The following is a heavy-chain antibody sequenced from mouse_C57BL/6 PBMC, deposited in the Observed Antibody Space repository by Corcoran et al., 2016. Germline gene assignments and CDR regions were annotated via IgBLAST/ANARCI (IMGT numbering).Heavy chain of an antibody. CDR1: GFSLSTSGMG. CDR3: ARPGGYWYFDV. CDR2: IYWDDDK. V-gene: IGHV8-12*01. Sequence: QVTLKEYGPGILQSSQTLSLTCAFSGFSLSTSGMGVSWISQPSGKGLEWLAHIYWDDDKRYNPSLKRRLTISKDTSRNQVFLKITSVDTADTAAYYCARPGGYWYFDVWGTGTTVTVSS. J-gene: IGHJ1*03.